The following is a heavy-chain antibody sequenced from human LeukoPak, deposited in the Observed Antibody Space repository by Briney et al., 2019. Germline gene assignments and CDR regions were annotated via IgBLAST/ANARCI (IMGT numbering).Heavy chain of an antibody. Sequence: GRSLRLSCAASGFTFSSHGMHWVRQAPGKGLEWVAVIWYDGSYKYYADSVKGRFTISRDNSKNTLYLQMNSLRAEDTAVYYCARDSTGYSSSWSLDYWGQGTLVTVSS. CDR1: GFTFSSHG. J-gene: IGHJ4*02. CDR3: ARDSTGYSSSWSLDY. CDR2: IWYDGSYK. V-gene: IGHV3-33*01. D-gene: IGHD6-13*01.